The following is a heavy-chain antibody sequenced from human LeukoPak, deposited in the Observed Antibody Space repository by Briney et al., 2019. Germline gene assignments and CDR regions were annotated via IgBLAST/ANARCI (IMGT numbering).Heavy chain of an antibody. CDR1: GGTFSSYA. Sequence: SVKVSCKASGGTFSSYAISWVRQAPGQGLEWMGRIIPILGIANYAQKFQGRVTITADKSTSTAYMELSGLRSGDTAVYYCARARKNWFDPWGQGTLVTVSS. CDR3: ARARKNWFDP. V-gene: IGHV1-69*04. J-gene: IGHJ5*02. CDR2: IIPILGIA.